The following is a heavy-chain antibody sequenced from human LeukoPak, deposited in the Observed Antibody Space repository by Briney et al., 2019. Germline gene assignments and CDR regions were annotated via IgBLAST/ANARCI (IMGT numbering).Heavy chain of an antibody. Sequence: SETLSLTCTVSGGSISSYYWSWIRQPPGKGLEWIGYIYYSGSTNYNPSLKSRVTISVDTSKNQFSLKLSSVTAADTAVYYCARQSQDRSGIYFEDWGQGTLVTVSS. CDR3: ARQSQDRSGIYFED. J-gene: IGHJ4*02. D-gene: IGHD1-26*01. V-gene: IGHV4-59*08. CDR1: GGSISSYY. CDR2: IYYSGST.